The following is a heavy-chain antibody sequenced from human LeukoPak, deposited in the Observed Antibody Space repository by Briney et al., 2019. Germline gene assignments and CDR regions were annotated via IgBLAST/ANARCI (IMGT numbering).Heavy chain of an antibody. CDR2: VSAYNGNT. Sequence: ASVKVSCKASGYTFTSYGISWVRQAPGQGLEWMGWVSAYNGNTNYAQKFQGRVTMTTDTSTTTAYMELRSLRSEDTAVYYCARDRANGANWFDPWGQGTLVTVSS. J-gene: IGHJ5*02. CDR3: ARDRANGANWFDP. V-gene: IGHV1-18*01. CDR1: GYTFTSYG. D-gene: IGHD7-27*01.